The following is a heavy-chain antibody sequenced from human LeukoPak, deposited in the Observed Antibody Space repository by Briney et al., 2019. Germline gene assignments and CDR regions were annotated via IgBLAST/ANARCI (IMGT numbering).Heavy chain of an antibody. CDR3: ARERPPGDSSNWFLEGYFDI. CDR1: GGTSSSYA. CDR2: IIPIFGTA. V-gene: IGHV1-69*05. J-gene: IGHJ4*02. Sequence: ASVKVSCKASGGTSSSYAITWVRQAPGQGLEWMGRIIPIFGTANYAQKFQGRVTITTDESTSTAYMELSTLRSDDRAVYYCARERPPGDSSNWFLEGYFDIWGQGTLVTVSS. D-gene: IGHD6-13*01.